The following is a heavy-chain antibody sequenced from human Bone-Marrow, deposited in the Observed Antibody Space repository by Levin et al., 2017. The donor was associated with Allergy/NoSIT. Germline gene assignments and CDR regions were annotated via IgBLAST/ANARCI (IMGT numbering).Heavy chain of an antibody. CDR1: GGSVSSGTYY. D-gene: IGHD5/OR15-5a*01. V-gene: IGHV4-61*01. J-gene: IGHJ6*02. CDR3: ARNRIIVSGGNDYYYGMDV. CDR2: INYRGVT. Sequence: GSLRLSCRVSGGSVSSGTYYWSWIRRPPGKGLEWIGYINYRGVTKYNPSLKSRVTISVDTSKNEFSLKVTSVTAADTAVYYCARNRIIVSGGNDYYYGMDVWGQGTTVTVSS.